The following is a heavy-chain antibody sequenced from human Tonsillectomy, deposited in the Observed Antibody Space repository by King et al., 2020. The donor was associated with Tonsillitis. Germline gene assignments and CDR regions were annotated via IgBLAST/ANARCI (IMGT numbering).Heavy chain of an antibody. CDR3: ASRLLARELLERYDYYYDMDV. J-gene: IGHJ6*02. CDR2: IIPIFGTA. CDR1: GGTFNTYA. D-gene: IGHD2-15*01. Sequence: VQLVQSGAEVKKPGSSVKVSCKASGGTFNTYAISWVRQAPGQGLEWMGGIIPIFGTANYAQKFQGRVTITADEFTSTAYMELSSLRSEDTAVYYCASRLLARELLERYDYYYDMDVWGQGPTVTVSS. V-gene: IGHV1-69*12.